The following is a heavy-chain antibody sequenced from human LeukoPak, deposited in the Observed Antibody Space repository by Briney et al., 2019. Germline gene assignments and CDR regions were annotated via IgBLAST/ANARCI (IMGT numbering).Heavy chain of an antibody. CDR3: AELWFGGLRGGSSRTD. J-gene: IGHJ4*02. CDR2: ISYDGSAT. Sequence: PGRSLRLSCIASGFTFSTYPMHWVRQAPGKGLEWVAVISYDGSATSYAESVKGRFTFSRDNSKNTLYLLMNSLRAEDTAVYYCAELWFGGLRGGSSRTDWGQGTLVTVSS. D-gene: IGHD3-10*01. V-gene: IGHV3-30*04. CDR1: GFTFSTYP.